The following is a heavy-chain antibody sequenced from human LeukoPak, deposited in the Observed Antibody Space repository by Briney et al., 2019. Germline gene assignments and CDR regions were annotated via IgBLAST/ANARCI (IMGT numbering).Heavy chain of an antibody. D-gene: IGHD6-13*01. CDR2: IYTSGST. J-gene: IGHJ6*02. Sequence: SETLSLTCTVSGGSISSYYWSWTRQPAGKGLEWIGRIYTSGSTNYNPSLKSRVTMSVDTSKNQFSLKLSSVTAADTAVYYCAREGPNLYSSSWAPIPHYYYYGMDVWGQGTTVTVSS. V-gene: IGHV4-4*07. CDR1: GGSISSYY. CDR3: AREGPNLYSSSWAPIPHYYYYGMDV.